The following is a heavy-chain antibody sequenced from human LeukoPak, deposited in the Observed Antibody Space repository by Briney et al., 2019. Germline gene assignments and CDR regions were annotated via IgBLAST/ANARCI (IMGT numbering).Heavy chain of an antibody. CDR3: AKAENYFDSSGHYDY. J-gene: IGHJ4*02. CDR2: ISSSGSTI. D-gene: IGHD3-22*01. Sequence: GGSLRLSCAASGFTFSDYYMSWIRQAPGKGLEWVSYISSSGSTIYYADSVKGRFTISRDNAKNSLYLQMNSLRAEDTAVYYCAKAENYFDSSGHYDYWGQGTLATVSS. CDR1: GFTFSDYY. V-gene: IGHV3-11*01.